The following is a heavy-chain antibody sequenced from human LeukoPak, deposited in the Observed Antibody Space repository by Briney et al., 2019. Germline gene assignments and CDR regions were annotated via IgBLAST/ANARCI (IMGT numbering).Heavy chain of an antibody. Sequence: PSQTLSLTCAVSGGSIGSGGYSWSWIRQPPGKGLEWIGYIYHSGSTYYNPSLKSQVTISVDRSKNQFSLKLSSVTAADTAVYYCARGPLGELNGDRLFDYWGQGTLVTVSS. D-gene: IGHD7-27*01. CDR3: ARGPLGELNGDRLFDY. CDR1: GGSIGSGGYS. J-gene: IGHJ4*02. CDR2: IYHSGST. V-gene: IGHV4-30-2*01.